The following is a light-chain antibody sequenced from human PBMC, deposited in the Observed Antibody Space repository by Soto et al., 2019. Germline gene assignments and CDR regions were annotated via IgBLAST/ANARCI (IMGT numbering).Light chain of an antibody. V-gene: IGLV1-40*01. CDR1: SSNIGAGYD. J-gene: IGLJ1*01. CDR3: QSYDSSLSGLV. Sequence: QSVLTQPPSVSGAPGQRVTISCTGSSSNIGAGYDVHWYQQLPGTAPKLLIYGNSNRPSGVPDRFSGSKSGTSASLAITGRQAEDEADYCCQSYDSSLSGLVFGTGTKLTVL. CDR2: GNS.